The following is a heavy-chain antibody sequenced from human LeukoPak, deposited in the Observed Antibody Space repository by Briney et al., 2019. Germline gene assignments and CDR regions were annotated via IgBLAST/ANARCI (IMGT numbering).Heavy chain of an antibody. CDR3: ARGYSSSWLGYFDY. Sequence: GGSLRLSCVGSGFIFNNYGIHWVRQAPGKGLEWVAVASSDGSKKYYADSVKGRFTISRDTSESAVYLQMNSLGDEDTAFYYCARGYSSSWLGYFDYWGQGTLVTVFS. CDR2: ASSDGSKK. D-gene: IGHD6-13*01. CDR1: GFIFNNYG. V-gene: IGHV3-30*03. J-gene: IGHJ4*02.